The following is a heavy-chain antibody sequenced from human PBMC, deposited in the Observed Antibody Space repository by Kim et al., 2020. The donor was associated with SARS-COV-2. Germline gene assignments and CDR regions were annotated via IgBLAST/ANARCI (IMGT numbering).Heavy chain of an antibody. D-gene: IGHD6-13*01. J-gene: IGHJ4*02. Sequence: GGSLRLSCAASGFPFSSYAMSWVRQAPGKGLEWVSTISGSGGNTYYADSVKGRFTISRDNSKNMLYLQMNSLRAEDTAVYYCAKDRLMAAGTIPFFDYWGQGTLVTVSS. V-gene: IGHV3-23*01. CDR1: GFPFSSYA. CDR3: AKDRLMAAGTIPFFDY. CDR2: ISGSGGNT.